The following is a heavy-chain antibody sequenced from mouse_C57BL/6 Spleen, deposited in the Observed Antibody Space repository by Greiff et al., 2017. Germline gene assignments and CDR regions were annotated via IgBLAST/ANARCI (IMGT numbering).Heavy chain of an antibody. CDR3: TWYYGTSFAY. Sequence: VKLMESGAELVRPGASVTLSCKASGYTFTDYEMHWVKQTPVHGLEWIGAIDPETGGTAYNQKFKGKAILTADKSSSTAYMELRSLTSEDSAVYYCTWYYGTSFAYWGQGTLVTVSA. D-gene: IGHD1-1*01. CDR2: IDPETGGT. J-gene: IGHJ3*01. V-gene: IGHV1-15*01. CDR1: GYTFTDYE.